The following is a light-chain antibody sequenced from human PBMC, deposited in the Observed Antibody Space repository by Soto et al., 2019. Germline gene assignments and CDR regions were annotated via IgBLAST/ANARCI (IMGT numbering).Light chain of an antibody. Sequence: QSVLTQPPSASGTPGQRVTISCSGSSSNIGSKPVNWYQQLPGTAPKLLIYSNNQRPSGVPDRFSGSKSGTSASLAISGLQSEDEADYYCAAWDDSLNVYVFATGTKLTVL. CDR3: AAWDDSLNVYV. CDR1: SSNIGSKP. V-gene: IGLV1-44*01. J-gene: IGLJ1*01. CDR2: SNN.